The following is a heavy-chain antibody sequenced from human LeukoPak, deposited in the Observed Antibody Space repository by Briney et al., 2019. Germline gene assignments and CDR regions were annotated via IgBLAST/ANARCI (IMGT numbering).Heavy chain of an antibody. J-gene: IGHJ4*02. D-gene: IGHD2-15*01. V-gene: IGHV3-23*05. CDR1: KFTFSNYA. CDR2: IFSRETST. CDR3: AKGHSASCYSASDY. Sequence: GSLILSCAASKFTFSNYAMSWVRQAPGKGLEWVSSIFSRETSTYYADSGKARLTISRDDSKNTLSLQMNRLSAEDTAMYYCAKGHSASCYSASDYWGQGILVTVSS.